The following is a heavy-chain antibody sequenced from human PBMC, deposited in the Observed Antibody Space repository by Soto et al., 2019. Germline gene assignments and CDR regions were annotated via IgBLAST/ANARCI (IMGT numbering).Heavy chain of an antibody. V-gene: IGHV3-21*01. CDR3: ARALKGLPADY. J-gene: IGHJ4*02. CDR2: ISSSSSYI. D-gene: IGHD2-15*01. CDR1: GFTFSSYS. Sequence: GGSLRLSCAASGFTFSSYSMNWVRQAPGQGLEWVSSISSSSSYIYYADSVKGRFTISRDDAKNSLYLQMNSLRAEDTAVYYCARALKGLPADYWGQGTLVTVSS.